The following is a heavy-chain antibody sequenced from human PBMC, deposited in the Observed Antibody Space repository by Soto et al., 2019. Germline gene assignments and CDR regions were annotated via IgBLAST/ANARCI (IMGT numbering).Heavy chain of an antibody. J-gene: IGHJ6*02. CDR3: ARELKGQLLSSYYYYYGMDV. CDR1: GYTFTSYG. D-gene: IGHD2-2*01. V-gene: IGHV1-18*01. CDR2: ISAYNGNT. Sequence: QVQLVQSGAEVKKPGASVKVSCKASGYTFTSYGISWVRQAPGQGLEWMGWISAYNGNTNYAQKLQGRVTMTTDTSTSTAYMELRSLRSDDTAVYYGARELKGQLLSSYYYYYGMDVWGQGTTVTVSS.